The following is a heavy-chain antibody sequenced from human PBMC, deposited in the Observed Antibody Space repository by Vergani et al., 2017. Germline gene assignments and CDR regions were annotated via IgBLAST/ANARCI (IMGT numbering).Heavy chain of an antibody. CDR1: GFTFSSYA. J-gene: IGHJ4*02. Sequence: EVQLLESGGGLVQSGGSLRLSCAASGFTFSSYAMSCVRQAPGKGLEWVSAISGSGGSTYYADSVKGRFTISRDNSKNTLYLQMNSLRAEDTAVYYCAKDRNPIFGVVITPFFDYWGQGTLVTVSS. V-gene: IGHV3-23*01. CDR3: AKDRNPIFGVVITPFFDY. D-gene: IGHD3-3*01. CDR2: ISGSGGST.